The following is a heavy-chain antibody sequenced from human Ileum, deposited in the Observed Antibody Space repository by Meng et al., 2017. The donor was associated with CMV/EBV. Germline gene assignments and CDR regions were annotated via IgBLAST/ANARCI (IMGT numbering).Heavy chain of an antibody. D-gene: IGHD1-20*01. CDR1: GASVSSGDYY. J-gene: IGHJ4*02. CDR2: VYRTGST. CDR3: ARMPYNWNYFDY. V-gene: IGHV4-61*02. Sequence: QVQLQESGPGLVKPSQTLSLTCNVSGASVSSGDYYWTWIRQPAGKGLQYIGRVYRTGSTNYNPSLKSRVTMFVDPSNNQFSLRLTSVTAADTAFYYCARMPYNWNYFDYWGQGVLVTVSS.